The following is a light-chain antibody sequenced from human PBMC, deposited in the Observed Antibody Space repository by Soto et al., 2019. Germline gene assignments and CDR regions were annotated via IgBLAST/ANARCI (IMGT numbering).Light chain of an antibody. J-gene: IGKJ1*01. CDR1: QSVSSSY. CDR3: QQYGSSPT. Sequence: EIVMTQSPATLSVSRGERATLSCRASQSVSSSYLAWYQQKPGQAPRLLIYGASSRATGIPDRFSGSGSGTDFTLTISRLEPEDFAVYYCQQYGSSPTFGQGTKVDIK. CDR2: GAS. V-gene: IGKV3-20*01.